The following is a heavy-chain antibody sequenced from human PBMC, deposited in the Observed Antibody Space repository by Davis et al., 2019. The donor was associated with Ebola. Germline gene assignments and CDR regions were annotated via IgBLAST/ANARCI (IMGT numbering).Heavy chain of an antibody. V-gene: IGHV5-51*01. Sequence: GESLKISCKDSGNSFNSHWIGWVRQMPGKGLEWMGIIYTGDSDTRYSPSFRGQVTISADKSTKTAFLQWSSLKASDTAMYYCATLRRTITGMDDGFDIWGQGTIVTVSS. CDR1: GNSFNSHW. D-gene: IGHD1-14*01. CDR3: ATLRRTITGMDDGFDI. CDR2: IYTGDSDT. J-gene: IGHJ3*02.